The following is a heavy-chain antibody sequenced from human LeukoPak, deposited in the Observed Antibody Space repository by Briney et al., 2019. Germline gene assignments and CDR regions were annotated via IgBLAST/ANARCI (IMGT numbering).Heavy chain of an antibody. J-gene: IGHJ5*02. CDR1: GASFSSSSYY. Sequence: PSETLSLTCTVSGASFSSSSYYWSWIRQPAGKGLEWIGRIYTSGSTNYNPSLKSRVTISVDTSKNQFSLKLSSVTAADTAVYYCARDDCSSTSCPIDPWGQGTLVTVSS. V-gene: IGHV4-61*02. D-gene: IGHD2-2*01. CDR2: IYTSGST. CDR3: ARDDCSSTSCPIDP.